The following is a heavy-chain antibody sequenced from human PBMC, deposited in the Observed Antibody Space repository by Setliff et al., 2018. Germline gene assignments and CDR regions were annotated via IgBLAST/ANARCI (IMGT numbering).Heavy chain of an antibody. CDR1: GGTFSSYT. J-gene: IGHJ4*02. Sequence: GASVKVSCKASGGTFSSYTISWVRQAPGQGLEWMGRIIPILGIANYAQKFQGRVTITTDESTSTAYMELSSLRSEDTAVYYCATDYGDYGGDYWGQGTLVTVSS. CDR3: ATDYGDYGGDY. CDR2: IIPILGIA. D-gene: IGHD4-17*01. V-gene: IGHV1-69*02.